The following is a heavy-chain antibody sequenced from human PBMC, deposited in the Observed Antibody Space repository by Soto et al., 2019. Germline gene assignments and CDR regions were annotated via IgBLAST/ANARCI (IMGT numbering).Heavy chain of an antibody. CDR1: GFTFSSYS. D-gene: IGHD2-21*02. V-gene: IGHV3-48*02. CDR2: ISSSSSTI. CDR3: ARDLGGDRNYYYGMDV. J-gene: IGHJ6*02. Sequence: GGSLRLSCAASGFTFSSYSMNWVRQAPGKRLEWVSYISSSSSTIYYADSVKGRFTISRDNAKNSLYLQMNSLRDEDTAVYYCARDLGGDRNYYYGMDVWGQGTTVTISS.